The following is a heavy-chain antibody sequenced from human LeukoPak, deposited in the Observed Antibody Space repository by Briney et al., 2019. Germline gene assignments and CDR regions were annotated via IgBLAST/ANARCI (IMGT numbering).Heavy chain of an antibody. CDR1: GYTFTNYY. D-gene: IGHD2-15*01. CDR3: ARGVALGY. V-gene: IGHV1-46*01. Sequence: GASVKVSCKASGYTFTNYYIHWVRQAPGQGLEWMGIINPSGGSTSYAQKFQGRVTMTRDMSTSTVYMELRSLRSDDTAVYYCARGVALGYWGQGTLVTVSS. CDR2: INPSGGST. J-gene: IGHJ4*02.